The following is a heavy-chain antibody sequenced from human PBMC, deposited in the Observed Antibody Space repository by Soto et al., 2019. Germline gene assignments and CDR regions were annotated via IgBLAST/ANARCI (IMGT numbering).Heavy chain of an antibody. Sequence: ASGKVSCKASGYTFTSYGMDWGRQAPGQKLEWMGWINAGNGNTKYSQKFQGRVTITRDTSASTAYMELSSLRSEDTAVYYCAREYYDILTGPQDAFDIWGQGTMVTVSS. CDR1: GYTFTSYG. J-gene: IGHJ3*02. D-gene: IGHD3-9*01. CDR3: AREYYDILTGPQDAFDI. V-gene: IGHV1-3*01. CDR2: INAGNGNT.